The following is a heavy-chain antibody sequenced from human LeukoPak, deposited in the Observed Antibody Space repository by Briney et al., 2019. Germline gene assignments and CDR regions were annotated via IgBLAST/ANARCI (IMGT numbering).Heavy chain of an antibody. J-gene: IGHJ4*02. V-gene: IGHV4-38-2*01. D-gene: IGHD2-15*01. Sequence: SETLSLTWAVSGYSISSGYYWGWIRQPPGKGLEWIGSIYHSGSTYYNPSFKSRVTISVDTSKNQFFLKLSSVTAADTAVYYCARELGYCSGGSCYQFDYWGQGTLVTVSS. CDR3: ARELGYCSGGSCYQFDY. CDR1: GYSISSGYY. CDR2: IYHSGST.